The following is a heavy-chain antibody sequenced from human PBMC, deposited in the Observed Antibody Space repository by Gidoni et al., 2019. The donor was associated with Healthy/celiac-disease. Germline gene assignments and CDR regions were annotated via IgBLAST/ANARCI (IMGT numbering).Heavy chain of an antibody. J-gene: IGHJ4*02. V-gene: IGHV1-69*06. CDR2: IIPIFGTA. Sequence: QVPLVQSGAEVKKHGSSVKVSCKASGGTFSSYAISWVRQDPGQGLEWMGGIIPIFGTANYAQKFQGRVTITADKSTSTAYMELSSLRSEDTAVYYCARGLRYKGGYPSDYLGQGTLVTVSS. D-gene: IGHD3-22*01. CDR3: ARGLRYKGGYPSDY. CDR1: GGTFSSYA.